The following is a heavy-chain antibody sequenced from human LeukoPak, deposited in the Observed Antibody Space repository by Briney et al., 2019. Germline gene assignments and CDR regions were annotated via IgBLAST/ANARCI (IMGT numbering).Heavy chain of an antibody. J-gene: IGHJ6*03. CDR3: ARGRDQKYYYYYYYMDV. Sequence: PSETLSLTCAVYGGSFSGYYWSWIRQPPGKGLEWIGEINHSGSTNYSPSLKSRVTISVDTSKNQFSLKLSSVTAADTAVYYCARGRDQKYYYYYYYMDVWGKGTTVTVSS. CDR1: GGSFSGYY. V-gene: IGHV4-34*01. CDR2: INHSGST.